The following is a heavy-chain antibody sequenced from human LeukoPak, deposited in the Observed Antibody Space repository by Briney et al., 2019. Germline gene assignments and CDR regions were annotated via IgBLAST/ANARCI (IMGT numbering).Heavy chain of an antibody. Sequence: GGSLRLSCAASGVTVSNNYMNWVRRAPGKGLEWVSLIYGGGSTYYADSVKGRFTISRDNSKNTLYLQMNSLRAEDTAVNYCARDPPAVAANTYGWGQGTLVTVSS. CDR1: GVTVSNNY. V-gene: IGHV3-66*01. CDR2: IYGGGST. CDR3: ARDPPAVAANTYG. J-gene: IGHJ4*02. D-gene: IGHD6-6*01.